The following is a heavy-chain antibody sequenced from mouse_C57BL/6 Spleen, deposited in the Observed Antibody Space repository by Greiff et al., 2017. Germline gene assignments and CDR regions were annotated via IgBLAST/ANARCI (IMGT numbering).Heavy chain of an antibody. Sequence: QVQLQQSGPGLVAPSQSLSITCTVSGFSLTSYGVHLVRQPPGKGLEWLVVIWSDGSTTYNSALKSRLSISKDNSKSQVFLKMNSLQTDDTAMYYCARPYSNYLAWFAYWGQGTLVTVSA. CDR2: IWSDGST. CDR3: ARPYSNYLAWFAY. V-gene: IGHV2-6*03. CDR1: GFSLTSYG. J-gene: IGHJ3*01. D-gene: IGHD2-5*01.